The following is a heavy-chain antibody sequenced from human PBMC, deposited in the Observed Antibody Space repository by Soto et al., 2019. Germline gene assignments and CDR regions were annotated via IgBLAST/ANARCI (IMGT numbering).Heavy chain of an antibody. D-gene: IGHD2-15*01. CDR3: ARDGGSADIDFDY. Sequence: EVQLMESGGGLVQPGGSLRLSCAASASTFNNYWTHWVRQAPGKGLVWVSGISGDGSETTYADSVKGRFTLSRDNAKNTVYLQMNSLRAEDTTMYYCARDGGSADIDFDYWRHGTLVNVSS. CDR2: ISGDGSET. CDR1: ASTFNNYW. V-gene: IGHV3-74*01. J-gene: IGHJ4*01.